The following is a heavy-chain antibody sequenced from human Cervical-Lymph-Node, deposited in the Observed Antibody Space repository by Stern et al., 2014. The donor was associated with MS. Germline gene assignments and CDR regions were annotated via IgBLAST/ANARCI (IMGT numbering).Heavy chain of an antibody. CDR3: ARDTGTSYGKSFDF. D-gene: IGHD1-26*01. CDR2: IIPIFGTS. V-gene: IGHV1-69*01. CDR1: GGTLSNYA. J-gene: IGHJ4*02. Sequence: VQLEESGPEVRKPGSSVKVSCQASGGTLSNYAISWVRQAPGQGLEWMGGIIPIFGTSNYAQKFQDRVRITADEYTSTAYMEMYSVRYEDTAVYYCARDTGTSYGKSFDFWGQGTLVTVSS.